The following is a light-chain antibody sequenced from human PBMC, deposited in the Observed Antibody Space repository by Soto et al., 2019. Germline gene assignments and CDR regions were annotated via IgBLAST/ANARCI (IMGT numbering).Light chain of an antibody. CDR2: EVS. J-gene: IGLJ1*01. V-gene: IGLV2-8*01. CDR1: SSDVGGYNY. Sequence: QSALTQPPSASGSPGQSVTISCTGTSSDVGGYNYVSWYQQHPGKAPKLMIYEVSKRPSGVHDRFSGSKSGNTASLTVSGLQAEDEADYYCSSYAGSNNSVFGTGTKLTVL. CDR3: SSYAGSNNSV.